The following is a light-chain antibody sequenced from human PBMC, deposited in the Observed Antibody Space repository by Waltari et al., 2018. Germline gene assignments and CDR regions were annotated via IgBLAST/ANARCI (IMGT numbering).Light chain of an antibody. CDR3: QQRSNWPVT. CDR1: QSISSY. Sequence: EIVLTQSPATLSLSPGERATLSRRASQSISSYLAWYQQKPGQAPRLLLYDASNRATGIPARFSGSGSGTDFTLTISSLEPEDFAVYYCQQRSNWPVTFGPGTKVDIK. J-gene: IGKJ3*01. V-gene: IGKV3-11*01. CDR2: DAS.